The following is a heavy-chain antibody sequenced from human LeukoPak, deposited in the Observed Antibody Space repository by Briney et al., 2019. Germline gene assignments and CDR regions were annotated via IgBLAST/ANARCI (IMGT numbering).Heavy chain of an antibody. J-gene: IGHJ6*02. CDR1: GFTFDDYA. Sequence: SGRSLRLSCAASGFTFDDYAMHWVRQAPGKGLEWVSGISWNSGSIGYADSVKGRFTISRDNAKNSPYLQMNSLRAEDTALYYCAKDGSLGGSGRLYYYGMDVWGQGTTVTVSS. D-gene: IGHD3-10*01. V-gene: IGHV3-9*01. CDR2: ISWNSGSI. CDR3: AKDGSLGGSGRLYYYGMDV.